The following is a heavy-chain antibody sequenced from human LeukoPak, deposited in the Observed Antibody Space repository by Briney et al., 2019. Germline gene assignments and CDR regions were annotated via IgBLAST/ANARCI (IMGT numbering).Heavy chain of an antibody. Sequence: SETLSLTCTVSGVSISSGDYYWSWIRQPPGKGLEWIGFTYYSGSTYYNPSLKSRVTISVDTSKNQFSLKLSSVTAADTAVYYCARPYYYDSRIDPWGQGTRVTVSS. CDR2: TYYSGST. CDR3: ARPYYYDSRIDP. CDR1: GVSISSGDYY. J-gene: IGHJ5*02. V-gene: IGHV4-30-4*01. D-gene: IGHD3-22*01.